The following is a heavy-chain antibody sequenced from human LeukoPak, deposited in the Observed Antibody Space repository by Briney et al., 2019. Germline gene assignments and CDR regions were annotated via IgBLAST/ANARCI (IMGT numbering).Heavy chain of an antibody. D-gene: IGHD6-19*01. Sequence: ASVKVSCKASGYTFTGYYMHWVRQAPGQGLEWMGWINPNTGGTNYAQKFQGRVTMPRDTTISTAYMELSRLTSDDTAVYYCASYPRYSSSPPFDYWGQGTLVTVSS. V-gene: IGHV1-2*02. CDR1: GYTFTGYY. CDR3: ASYPRYSSSPPFDY. J-gene: IGHJ4*02. CDR2: INPNTGGT.